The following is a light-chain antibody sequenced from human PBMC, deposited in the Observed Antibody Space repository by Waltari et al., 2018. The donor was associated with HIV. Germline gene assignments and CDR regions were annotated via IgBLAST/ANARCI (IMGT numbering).Light chain of an antibody. CDR3: QQYSNSIPLT. CDR2: GAS. Sequence: EFVLTQSPGTLSLSPGERASLSCRASQPVPNNFLAWYQQKPGQTPRLLIYGASTRAANIPGRFTGSGSATDFTLTIARLEPEDFAIYYCQQYSNSIPLTFGGGTKVE. J-gene: IGKJ4*01. CDR1: QPVPNNF. V-gene: IGKV3-20*01.